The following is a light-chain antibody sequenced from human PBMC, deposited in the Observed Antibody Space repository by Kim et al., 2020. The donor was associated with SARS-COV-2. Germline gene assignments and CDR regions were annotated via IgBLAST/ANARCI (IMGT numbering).Light chain of an antibody. CDR3: QQYNNWPPYT. CDR1: QSVSSN. Sequence: VSPGERATPSCRARQSVSSNLAWYQQKPGQAPRLLIYCASTRATGIPARFSGSGSGTEFTLTISSLQSEDFAVYYCQQYNNWPPYTFGQGTKLEI. J-gene: IGKJ2*01. V-gene: IGKV3-15*01. CDR2: CAS.